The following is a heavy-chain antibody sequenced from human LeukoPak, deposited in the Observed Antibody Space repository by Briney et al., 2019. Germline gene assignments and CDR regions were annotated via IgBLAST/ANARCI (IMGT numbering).Heavy chain of an antibody. J-gene: IGHJ5*02. Sequence: SETLSLTCTVSGGSISSYYWSWIRQPPGKGLEWIGYIYYSGSTNYNPSLKSRVTISVDTSKNQFSLKLSSVTAADTAVYYCARLRGFSNWFDPWGQGTLVTVSS. CDR3: ARLRGFSNWFDP. CDR1: GGSISSYY. CDR2: IYYSGST. D-gene: IGHD3-22*01. V-gene: IGHV4-59*08.